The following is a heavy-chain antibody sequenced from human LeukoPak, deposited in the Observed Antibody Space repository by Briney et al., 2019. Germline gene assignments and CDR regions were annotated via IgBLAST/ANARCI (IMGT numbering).Heavy chain of an antibody. J-gene: IGHJ3*02. CDR1: GFTFSSYS. CDR2: ISSSSSYI. CDR3: AREGDFDCDAFDI. Sequence: GRSLRLSCAASGFTFSSYSMNWVRQAPGKGLEWVSSISSSSSYIYYADSVKGRFTISRDNAKNSLYLQMNSLRAEDTAVYYCAREGDFDCDAFDIWGQGTMVTVSS. V-gene: IGHV3-21*01. D-gene: IGHD3-9*01.